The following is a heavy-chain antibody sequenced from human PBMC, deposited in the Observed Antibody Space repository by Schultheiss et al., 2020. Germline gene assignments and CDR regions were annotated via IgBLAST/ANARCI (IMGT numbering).Heavy chain of an antibody. CDR2: ISYDGSNK. V-gene: IGHV3-30*04. D-gene: IGHD3-22*01. J-gene: IGHJ2*01. Sequence: GGSLRLSCAASGFTFSSYAVHWVRQGPGKGLEWVAVISYDGSNKYYADSVKGRFTISRDNSKNTLYLQMNSLRAEDTAVYYCARLDKQLDSSGSRNDWYFDLWGRGTLVTVSS. CDR3: ARLDKQLDSSGSRNDWYFDL. CDR1: GFTFSSYA.